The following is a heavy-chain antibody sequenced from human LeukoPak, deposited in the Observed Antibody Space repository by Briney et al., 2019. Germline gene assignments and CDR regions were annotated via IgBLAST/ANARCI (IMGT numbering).Heavy chain of an antibody. CDR3: ARVYGYNFYYFDY. V-gene: IGHV4-59*01. CDR1: GFSFSSYS. Sequence: GSLRLSCAASGFSFSSYSMNWVRQAPGKGLEWIAYLYYSGNTNYNPSLKSRVTISVDTSKNQFSLKLTSVTAADTALYYCARVYGYNFYYFDYWGQGILVTVSS. CDR2: LYYSGNT. J-gene: IGHJ4*02. D-gene: IGHD5-24*01.